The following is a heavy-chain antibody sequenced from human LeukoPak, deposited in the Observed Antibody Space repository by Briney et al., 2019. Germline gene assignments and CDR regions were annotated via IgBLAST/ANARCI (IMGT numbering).Heavy chain of an antibody. J-gene: IGHJ4*02. CDR1: GGSISSYY. CDR3: ARFLNYYDSSGYHSD. Sequence: PSETLSLTCTVSGGSISSYYWSWIRQPPGKGLEWIGYIYYSGSTNYNPSLKSRVTISVDTSKNQFSLKLSPVTAADTAVYYCARFLNYYDSSGYHSDWGQGTLVTVSS. CDR2: IYYSGST. D-gene: IGHD3-22*01. V-gene: IGHV4-59*01.